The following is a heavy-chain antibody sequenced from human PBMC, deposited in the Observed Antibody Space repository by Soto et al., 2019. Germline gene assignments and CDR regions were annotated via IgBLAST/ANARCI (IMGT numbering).Heavy chain of an antibody. V-gene: IGHV3-30*18. J-gene: IGHJ4*02. CDR2: ISYDGSNK. Sequence: GGSLRLSCAASGFTFSSYGMHWVRQAPGKGLEWVAVISYDGSNKYYADSMKGRFTISRDNSKNTLYLQMNSLRAEDTAVYYCAKLCGDTAMSTIDYWGQGTLVTVSS. CDR3: AKLCGDTAMSTIDY. CDR1: GFTFSSYG. D-gene: IGHD5-18*01.